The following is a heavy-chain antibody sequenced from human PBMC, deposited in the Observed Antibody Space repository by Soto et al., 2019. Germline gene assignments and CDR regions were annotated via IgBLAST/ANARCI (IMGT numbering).Heavy chain of an antibody. CDR1: GFTFSSNG. D-gene: IGHD2-8*01. CDR3: AKGDMLLTH. CDR2: IVSSSGGGST. J-gene: IGHJ4*02. V-gene: IGHV3-23*01. Sequence: PGGSLRLSCAASGFTFSSNGMSWVRQAPGKGLEWLSAIVSSSGGGSTYYADSVRGRFTISRDNSKNMLYLQMNSLRAEDTAVYFCAKGDMLLTHWGQGTRVTVSS.